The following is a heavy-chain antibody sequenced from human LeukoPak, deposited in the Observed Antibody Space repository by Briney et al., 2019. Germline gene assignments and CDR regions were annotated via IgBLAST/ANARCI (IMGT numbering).Heavy chain of an antibody. CDR2: IHHSGNT. V-gene: IGHV4-38-2*02. J-gene: IGHJ4*02. D-gene: IGHD3-22*01. CDR1: GYSISSGFY. CDR3: ARDRGYYYDSSGYYYVFGFDY. Sequence: SETLSLTCTVSGYSISSGFYWGWIRQPPGKGLKWIGNIHHSGNTYYNPSLKSRITISVDTSKNQFSLKLSSVTAADTAVYYCARDRGYYYDSSGYYYVFGFDYWGQGTLVTVSS.